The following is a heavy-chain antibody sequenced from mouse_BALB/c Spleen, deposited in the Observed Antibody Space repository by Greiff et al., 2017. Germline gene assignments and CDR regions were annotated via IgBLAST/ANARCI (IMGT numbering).Heavy chain of an antibody. CDR3: ARQGDYGNAFAY. CDR2: ISSGGSYT. D-gene: IGHD2-1*01. CDR1: GFTFSSYG. Sequence: EVQLQESGGDLVKPGGSLKLSCAASGFTFSSYGMSWVRQTPDKRLEWVATISSGGSYTYYPDSVKGRFTISRDNAKNTLYLQMSSLKSEDTAMYYCARQGDYGNAFAYWGQGTLVTVSA. V-gene: IGHV5-6*01. J-gene: IGHJ3*01.